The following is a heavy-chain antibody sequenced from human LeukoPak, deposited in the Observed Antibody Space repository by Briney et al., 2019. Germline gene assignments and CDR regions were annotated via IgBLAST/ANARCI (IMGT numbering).Heavy chain of an antibody. CDR3: ARGNYDSSGYSLAGY. J-gene: IGHJ4*02. CDR2: IWYDGSNK. CDR1: GFTFSSYG. D-gene: IGHD3-22*01. Sequence: GGSLRLSCAASGFTFSSYGMHWVRQAPGKGLEWVAVIWYDGSNKYYADSVKGRFTISRDNSKNTLYLQMNSLRVEDTAVYYCARGNYDSSGYSLAGYWGQGTLVTVSS. V-gene: IGHV3-33*01.